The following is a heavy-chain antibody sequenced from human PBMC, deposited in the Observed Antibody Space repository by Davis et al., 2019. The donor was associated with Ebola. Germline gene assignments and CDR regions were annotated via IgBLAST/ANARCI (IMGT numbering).Heavy chain of an antibody. V-gene: IGHV4-34*01. CDR1: GGSFSDYF. J-gene: IGHJ6*02. CDR2: ISDSGRT. Sequence: SETLSLTCAVYGGSFSDYFWSWVRQPPGKGLEWLGEISDSGRTNYDPSLKSRVIISVDTSKNQFSLKLNSVTAADTAVYYCARGVHQRLSGSLSFYYALDVWGQGTTVTVSS. D-gene: IGHD2/OR15-2a*01. CDR3: ARGVHQRLSGSLSFYYALDV.